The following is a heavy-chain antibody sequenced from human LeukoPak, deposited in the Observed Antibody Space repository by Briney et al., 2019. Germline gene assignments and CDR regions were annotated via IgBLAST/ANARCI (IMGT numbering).Heavy chain of an antibody. CDR3: ARGPLSVVSVSYFDY. D-gene: IGHD4-23*01. CDR1: GVSFSGYY. J-gene: IGHJ4*02. Sequence: PSETLSLTCAVYGVSFSGYYWSWIRQPPGKGLEWIGEINHGGSTNYNPSLKSRVTISVDTSKNQFSLKLSSVTAADTAVYYCARGPLSVVSVSYFDYWGQGTLVTVSS. CDR2: INHGGST. V-gene: IGHV4-34*01.